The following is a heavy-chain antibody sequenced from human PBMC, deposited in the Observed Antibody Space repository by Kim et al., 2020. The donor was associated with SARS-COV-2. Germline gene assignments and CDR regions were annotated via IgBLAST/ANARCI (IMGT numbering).Heavy chain of an antibody. Sequence: VSVKSRLTINPDTSKNQFSLQLNSVTPEDTAVYYCATDNLLSSGWYYFDYWGQGTLVTVSS. CDR3: ATDNLLSSGWYYFDY. D-gene: IGHD6-19*01. V-gene: IGHV6-1*01. J-gene: IGHJ4*02.